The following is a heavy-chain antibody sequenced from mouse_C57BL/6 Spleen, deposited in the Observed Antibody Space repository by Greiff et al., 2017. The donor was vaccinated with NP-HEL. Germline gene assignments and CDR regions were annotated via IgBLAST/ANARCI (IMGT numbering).Heavy chain of an antibody. CDR3: ARRLRLLFDY. CDR2: ISRGSSTI. CDR1: GFTFTDYG. V-gene: IGHV5-17*01. D-gene: IGHD3-2*02. J-gene: IGHJ2*01. Sequence: EVKLVESGGGLVKPGGSLKLSCAASGFTFTDYGMHWVRQAPEKGLEWVAYISRGSSTIYYADTMKGRFTISRDNAKNTLFLQMTSLRSEDTAMYYCARRLRLLFDYWGQGTTLTVSS.